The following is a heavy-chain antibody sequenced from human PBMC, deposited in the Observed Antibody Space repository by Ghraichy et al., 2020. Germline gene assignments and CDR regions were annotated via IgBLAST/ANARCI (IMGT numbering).Heavy chain of an antibody. J-gene: IGHJ4*02. Sequence: GGSLRLSCAASGFTVSSNYMSWVRQAPGKGLEWVSGISWNSGSIGYADSVKGRFTISRDNAKNSLYLQMNSLRAEDTALYYCAKDMGEEDYSGYDYWGQGTLVTVSS. V-gene: IGHV3-9*01. CDR1: GFTVSSNY. D-gene: IGHD5-12*01. CDR2: ISWNSGSI. CDR3: AKDMGEEDYSGYDY.